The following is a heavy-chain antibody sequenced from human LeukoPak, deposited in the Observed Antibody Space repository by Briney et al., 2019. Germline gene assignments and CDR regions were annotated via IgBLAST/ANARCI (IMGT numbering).Heavy chain of an antibody. J-gene: IGHJ4*02. CDR2: IFWDDDK. V-gene: IGHV2-5*02. D-gene: IGHD3-9*01. Sequence: ESGPTLVNPTQTLTLTCTFSGFSLSTRGVGVGWIRQPPGKALEWLALIFWDDDKRYSPSLKSRLTITKDTSKNQVVLTVTNMDPVDTATYYCAHYGPVYYDIMTGLPLRYYFDYWGQGALVTVSS. CDR3: AHYGPVYYDIMTGLPLRYYFDY. CDR1: GFSLSTRGVG.